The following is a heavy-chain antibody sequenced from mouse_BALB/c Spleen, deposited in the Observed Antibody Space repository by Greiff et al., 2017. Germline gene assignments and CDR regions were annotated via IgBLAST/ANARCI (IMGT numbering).Heavy chain of an antibody. V-gene: IGHV3-6*02. J-gene: IGHJ2*03. CDR3: ARDRNGDDYLEC. CDR2: ISYDGSN. D-gene: IGHD4-1*01. CDR1: GYSITSGYY. Sequence: VQLKESGPGLVKPSQSLSLTCSVTGYSITSGYYWNWIRQFPGKKLEWMGSISYDGSNNYNPSLKNRISITRDTSKTQCFRKLKSVTTEDTATYDCARDRNGDDYLECGGEGTSLTVSS.